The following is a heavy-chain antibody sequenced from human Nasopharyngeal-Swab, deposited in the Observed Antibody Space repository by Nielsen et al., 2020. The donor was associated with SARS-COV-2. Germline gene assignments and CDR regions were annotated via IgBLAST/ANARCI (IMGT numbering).Heavy chain of an antibody. CDR2: IDWDDDK. V-gene: IGHV2-70*11. J-gene: IGHJ4*02. Sequence: SGPTLVTPTQTLTLTCTFSGFSLSTRGMCVSWIRQPPGKALEWLARIDWDDDKYYSTSLKTRLTISKDTSKNQVVLTMTNMDPVDTATYYCARMDTAMVAIDYWGQGTLVTVSS. CDR1: GFSLSTRGMC. D-gene: IGHD5-18*01. CDR3: ARMDTAMVAIDY.